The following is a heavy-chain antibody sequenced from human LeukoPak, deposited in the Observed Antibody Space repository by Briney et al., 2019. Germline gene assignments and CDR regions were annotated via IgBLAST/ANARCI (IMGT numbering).Heavy chain of an antibody. D-gene: IGHD2-2*01. CDR1: GFTFSNYA. V-gene: IGHV3-30*04. CDR2: ISYDANDK. CDR3: AKVEGAVVPAAIAFDY. J-gene: IGHJ4*02. Sequence: GGSLRLSCAASGFTFSNYAMHWVRQAPGKGLEWVAVISYDANDKYYADSVKGRFTISRDNSKNTLYLQMNGLRAEDTAVYYCAKVEGAVVPAAIAFDYWGQGTLVTVSS.